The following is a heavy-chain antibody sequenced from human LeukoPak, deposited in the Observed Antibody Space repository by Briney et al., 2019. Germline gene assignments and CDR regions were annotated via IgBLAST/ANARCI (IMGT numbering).Heavy chain of an antibody. CDR2: ISSSSFI. D-gene: IGHD3-10*01. CDR1: GSTFTTFT. Sequence: PGRSLCLSCAASGSTFTTFTINWVRQAPGKGLEWVSSISSSSFIYFAVSLKGRFTISRDNAKNSVYLQINSLRAEDTAVYYCARDRDFVAFDIWGQGTMVTVSS. V-gene: IGHV3-21*06. J-gene: IGHJ3*02. CDR3: ARDRDFVAFDI.